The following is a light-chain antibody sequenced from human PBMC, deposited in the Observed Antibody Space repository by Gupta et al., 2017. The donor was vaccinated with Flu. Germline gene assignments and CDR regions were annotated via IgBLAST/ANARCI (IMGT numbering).Light chain of an antibody. V-gene: IGLV3-21*02. CDR1: NIGSET. J-gene: IGLJ3*02. CDR2: DDD. CDR3: QVWDTASDHWL. Sequence: SFILTQSPSVSVAPGQTASIACGGNNIGSETVHWYQQKPGQAPVLVLYDDDFRPSGIPERFSGSNSGNTATLTIRRVEAGDEAGYYCQVWDTASDHWLFGAGTTLTVV.